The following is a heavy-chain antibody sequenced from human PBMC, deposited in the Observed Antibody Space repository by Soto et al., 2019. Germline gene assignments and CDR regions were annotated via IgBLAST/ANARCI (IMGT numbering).Heavy chain of an antibody. J-gene: IGHJ4*02. V-gene: IGHV4-59*08. CDR1: GASISTYY. D-gene: IGHD6-13*01. Sequence: QVQLQESGPGLVKPSETLSLTCTVSGASISTYYWSWIRQPPGKGLEWIGYIYYSGSTNYNPSLKSRVTMSVDTSKNQFSLKLISVTAADTAVYYCATGSSYWYSPWVYWGQGTLVTVSS. CDR3: ATGSSYWYSPWVY. CDR2: IYYSGST.